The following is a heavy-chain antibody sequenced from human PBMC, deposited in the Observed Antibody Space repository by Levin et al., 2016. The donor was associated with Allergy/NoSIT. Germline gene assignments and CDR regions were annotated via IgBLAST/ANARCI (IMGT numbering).Heavy chain of an antibody. CDR3: AKALSSDWYGQYGMDV. CDR2: ISASDAST. V-gene: IGHV3-23*01. Sequence: WIRQPPGKGLEWVSVISASDASTYYADSVEGRLTISRDNSKNTLYLQMNSLRAEDTAVYYCAKALSSDWYGQYGMDVWGQGTTVTVSS. J-gene: IGHJ6*02. D-gene: IGHD6-19*01.